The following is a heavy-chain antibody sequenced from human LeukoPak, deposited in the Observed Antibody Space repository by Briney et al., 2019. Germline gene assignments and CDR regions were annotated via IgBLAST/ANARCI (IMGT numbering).Heavy chain of an antibody. CDR1: GFSFTSHW. J-gene: IGHJ5*02. CDR2: IKEDESEK. V-gene: IGHV3-7*01. Sequence: PGGSLRLSCAGSGFSFTSHWMSWVRQAPAKGLEWVANIKEDESEKYYVDSVKGRFTISRDNAKNSLSLQMNSLRAEDTAVYYCARGVGWFDPWGQGTLVTVSS. CDR3: ARGVGWFDP. D-gene: IGHD3-3*01.